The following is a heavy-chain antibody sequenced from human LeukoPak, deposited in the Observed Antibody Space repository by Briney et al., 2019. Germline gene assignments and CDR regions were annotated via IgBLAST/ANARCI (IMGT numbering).Heavy chain of an antibody. CDR3: ARDTDCSSTSCYADNWFDP. J-gene: IGHJ5*02. D-gene: IGHD2-2*01. CDR2: ISYDGSNK. CDR1: GFTFSSYA. V-gene: IGHV3-30-3*01. Sequence: GGSLRLSCAASGFTFSSYAMHWVRQAPGKGLEWVAVISYDGSNKYYADSVKGRFTISRDNSKNTLYLQMNSLRAEDTAVYYCARDTDCSSTSCYADNWFDPWGQGTLVTVSS.